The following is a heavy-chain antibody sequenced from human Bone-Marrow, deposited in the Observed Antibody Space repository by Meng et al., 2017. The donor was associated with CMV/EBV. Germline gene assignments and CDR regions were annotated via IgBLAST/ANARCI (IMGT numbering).Heavy chain of an antibody. CDR1: GFTFSNAW. Sequence: GWSPRLSCSASGFTFSNAWKSWVRQALGKGLEWVAVIWYDGSNKYYADSVKGRFTISRDNSKNTLYLQMKSLRAEDMAVYCCAKESTAGTDYLDYWGQGTLVTVPS. CDR2: IWYDGSNK. V-gene: IGHV3-33*06. CDR3: AKESTAGTDYLDY. D-gene: IGHD6-13*01. J-gene: IGHJ4*02.